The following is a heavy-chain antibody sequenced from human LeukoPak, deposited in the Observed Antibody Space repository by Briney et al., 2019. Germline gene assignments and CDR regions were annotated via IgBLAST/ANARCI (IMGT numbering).Heavy chain of an antibody. Sequence: PGGSLRLSCAASGFTFSDYYMNWIHQAPGKGLEWVSYISTSATAIYYAHSVKGRFTVSRDNAKNSLYLQMNSLRAEDTALYYCARSGTRLTPYVEGADYWGQGTLVSVSS. CDR2: ISTSATAI. D-gene: IGHD4-17*01. J-gene: IGHJ4*02. CDR3: ARSGTRLTPYVEGADY. V-gene: IGHV3-11*01. CDR1: GFTFSDYY.